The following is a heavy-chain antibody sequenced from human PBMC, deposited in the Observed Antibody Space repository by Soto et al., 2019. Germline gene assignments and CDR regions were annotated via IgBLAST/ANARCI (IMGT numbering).Heavy chain of an antibody. CDR2: IHPGDSDT. V-gene: IGHV5-51*01. CDR3: ARPHGLTTVVTPAAFDI. Sequence: GESLKISCKGSGYSFTNSWIGWVRQMPGKGLEWMGIIHPGDSDTRYSPSFQGQVTISADKSINTAYLQWRSLKASDTAIYYCARPHGLTTVVTPAAFDIWGQGAMVTVSS. J-gene: IGHJ3*02. D-gene: IGHD4-17*01. CDR1: GYSFTNSW.